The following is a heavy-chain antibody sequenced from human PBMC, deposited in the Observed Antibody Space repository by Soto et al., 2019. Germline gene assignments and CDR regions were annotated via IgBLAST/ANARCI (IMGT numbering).Heavy chain of an antibody. D-gene: IGHD1-26*01. CDR2: MSYDGSNE. V-gene: IGHV3-30*18. J-gene: IGHJ4*02. Sequence: QVQLVESGGGVVQPGRSLRLSCAASGFTFSHYAMHWVRQAPGKGLEWVALMSYDGSNEYYADSVKGRFTISRDNSKNTLYLQMNSLRAEDTGVYYCAKGGSHNFDYWGQGTLVTVSS. CDR1: GFTFSHYA. CDR3: AKGGSHNFDY.